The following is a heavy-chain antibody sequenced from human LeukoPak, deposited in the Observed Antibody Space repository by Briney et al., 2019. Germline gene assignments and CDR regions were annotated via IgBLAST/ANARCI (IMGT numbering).Heavy chain of an antibody. V-gene: IGHV3-15*01. J-gene: IGHJ4*02. Sequence: GGSLRLSCAASGFTFSNAWMSWVRQAPGKGLEWVGRIKSKTDGGTTDYAAPVKGRFTISRDDSKNTLYLQMNSLKTEDTAVYYCTTDRNVLRYFDWLFDFDYWGQGTLVTVSS. D-gene: IGHD3-9*01. CDR3: TTDRNVLRYFDWLFDFDY. CDR1: GFTFSNAW. CDR2: IKSKTDGGTT.